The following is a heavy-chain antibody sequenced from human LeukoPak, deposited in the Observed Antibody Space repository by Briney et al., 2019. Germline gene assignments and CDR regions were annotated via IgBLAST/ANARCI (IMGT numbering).Heavy chain of an antibody. CDR2: ISYDGSNK. Sequence: GGSLRLSCAASGFTFSIYAIHWVRQAPGKGLEWVAVISYDGSNKHYADSVKGRFTISRDNSKNTLYLQMNSLRGEDTAVYYCARLYSGSYPAAFDIWGQGTMVTVSS. CDR1: GFTFSIYA. D-gene: IGHD1-26*01. CDR3: ARLYSGSYPAAFDI. V-gene: IGHV3-30-3*01. J-gene: IGHJ3*02.